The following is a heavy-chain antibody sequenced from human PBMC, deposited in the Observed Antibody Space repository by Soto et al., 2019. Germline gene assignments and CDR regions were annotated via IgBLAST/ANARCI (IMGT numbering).Heavy chain of an antibody. CDR1: GYSFPTYW. CDR3: ARVPDSSLGTMDV. D-gene: IGHD6-19*01. V-gene: IGHV5-51*01. CDR2: MFPGDSDT. J-gene: IGHJ6*02. Sequence: DSLTISCKGSGYSFPTYWIGLVRQLPGQGLEWMGVMFPGDSDTRYSPSFQGQVTMSADPSTNTAYLEWSSLKAADSAMYYCARVPDSSLGTMDVWGQGTTVTVSS.